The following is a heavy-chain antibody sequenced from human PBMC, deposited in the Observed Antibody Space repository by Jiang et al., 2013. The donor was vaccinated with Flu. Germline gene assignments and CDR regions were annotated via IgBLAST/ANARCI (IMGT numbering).Heavy chain of an antibody. CDR1: GYTFTSYG. CDR2: ISAYNGNT. J-gene: IGHJ3*02. V-gene: IGHV1-18*04. Sequence: KPGASVKVSCKASGYTFTSYGISWVRQAPGQGLEWMGWISAYNGNTNYAQKLQGRVTMTTDTSTSTAYMELRSLRSDDTAVYYCARDLGEYQPLPDAFDIWGQGTMVTVSS. CDR3: ARDLGEYQPLPDAFDI. D-gene: IGHD2-2*01.